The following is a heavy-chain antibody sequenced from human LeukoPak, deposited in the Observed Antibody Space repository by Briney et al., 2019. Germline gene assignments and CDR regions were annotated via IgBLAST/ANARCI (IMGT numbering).Heavy chain of an antibody. V-gene: IGHV1-2*02. CDR1: GYTFTGYY. J-gene: IGHJ4*02. D-gene: IGHD3-3*01. CDR3: ARAGPLRFLEWLFYFDY. Sequence: GASVKVSCKASGYTFTGYYMHWVRQAPGQGLEWMGWINPNSGGTNYAQKFQGRVTMTRDTSISTAYMELSRLRSDDTAVYYCARAGPLRFLEWLFYFDYWGQGTLVTVSS. CDR2: INPNSGGT.